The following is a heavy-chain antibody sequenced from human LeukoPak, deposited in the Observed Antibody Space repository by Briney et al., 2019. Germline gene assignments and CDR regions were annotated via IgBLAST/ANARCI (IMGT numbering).Heavy chain of an antibody. D-gene: IGHD3-3*01. CDR2: ISAYNGNT. Sequence: GASVKVSCKASGYTCTSYGISWVRQAPGQGLEWMGWISAYNGNTNDAQKLQGRVTMTTDTSTSTAYMELRSLRSDDTAVYYCARRSERFYYDFWSGYLGLDYWGQGTLVTVSS. V-gene: IGHV1-18*01. CDR3: ARRSERFYYDFWSGYLGLDY. J-gene: IGHJ4*02. CDR1: GYTCTSYG.